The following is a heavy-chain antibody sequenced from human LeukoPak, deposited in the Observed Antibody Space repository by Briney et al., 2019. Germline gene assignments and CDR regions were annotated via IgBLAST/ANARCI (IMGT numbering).Heavy chain of an antibody. CDR1: GFTFVTCA. D-gene: IGHD6-6*01. Sequence: PGGSLRLSCAASGFTFVTCAMAWVRQAPGKGMEWVSSVSGSGHHTFHSDSVKSRCTISRDNSKDTVYLHMNNLNAEDTALYFCVNNQRIMARRFVASTRFTVTYPLEDWGQGTLVAASS. V-gene: IGHV3-23*01. J-gene: IGHJ4*02. CDR2: VSGSGHHT. CDR3: VNNQRIMARRFVASTRFTVTYPLED.